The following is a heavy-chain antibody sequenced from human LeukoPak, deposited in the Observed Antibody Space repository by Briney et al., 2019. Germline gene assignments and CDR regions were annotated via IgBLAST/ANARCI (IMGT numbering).Heavy chain of an antibody. CDR1: GLIFSDAW. J-gene: IGHJ4*02. Sequence: GGSLRLSCAASGLIFSDAWMGWVRQAPGKGLEWVAVISYDGSNKYYADSVKGRFTISRDNSKNTLYLQMNSLRAEDTAVYYCARDLYAYYYDSSGWGYFDYWGQGTLVTVSS. CDR3: ARDLYAYYYDSSGWGYFDY. V-gene: IGHV3-30-3*01. D-gene: IGHD3-22*01. CDR2: ISYDGSNK.